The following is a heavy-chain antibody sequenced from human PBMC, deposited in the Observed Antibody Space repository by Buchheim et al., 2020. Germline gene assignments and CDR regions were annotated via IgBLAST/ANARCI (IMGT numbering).Heavy chain of an antibody. D-gene: IGHD6-13*01. J-gene: IGHJ6*02. CDR1: GGSISSGSYY. CDR2: IYTSGST. Sequence: QVQLQESGPGLVKPSQTLSLTCTVSGGSISSGSYYWSWIRQPAGKGLEWIGRIYTSGSTNYNPSLKSRVTISVDRSKNQFSLKLSSVTAADTAVYYCASIAAAGNYYYYYGMDVWGQGTT. CDR3: ASIAAAGNYYYYYGMDV. V-gene: IGHV4-61*02.